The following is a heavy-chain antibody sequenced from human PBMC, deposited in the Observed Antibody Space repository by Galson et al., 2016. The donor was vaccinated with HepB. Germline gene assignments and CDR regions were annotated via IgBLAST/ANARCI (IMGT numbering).Heavy chain of an antibody. Sequence: SLRLSCAASGLTFSDSWVGWVRQAPGKGLEWLAHISTSGNTVYYADSLKGRFTISRYNAKNSLYLQMNSLTAEDTAVYYCARDNRVYGMDVWGQGTTVTVSS. J-gene: IGHJ6*02. CDR1: GLTFSDSW. CDR2: ISTSGNTV. V-gene: IGHV3-11*04. CDR3: ARDNRVYGMDV. D-gene: IGHD2/OR15-2a*01.